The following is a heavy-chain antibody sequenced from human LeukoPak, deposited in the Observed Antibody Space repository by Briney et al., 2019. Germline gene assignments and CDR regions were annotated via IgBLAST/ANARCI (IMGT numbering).Heavy chain of an antibody. V-gene: IGHV1-46*01. J-gene: IGHJ4*02. CDR3: ARDEITTEENDFDY. CDR1: GYSLTTYY. CDR2: INPSDGWT. D-gene: IGHD1-1*01. Sequence: GASVKVSCKASGYSLTTYYIHWVRQAPGQGLDWVAIINPSDGWTKYAQRFQGRVTLTGNTSTSTVYMELGSLTSEDTAVYYCARDEITTEENDFDYWGQGTLVTVSS.